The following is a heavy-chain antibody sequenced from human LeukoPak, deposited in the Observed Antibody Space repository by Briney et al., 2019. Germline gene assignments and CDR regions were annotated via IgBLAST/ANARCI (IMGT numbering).Heavy chain of an antibody. CDR3: ASPPLRVQWLGGAFDI. Sequence: SVKVSCKASGGTFSSYAISWVRQAPGQGLEWMGGIIPIFGTANYAQKFQGRVTITADESTSTAYMELSSLRSEDTAVYYCASPPLRVQWLGGAFDIWGQGTMVTVSS. CDR2: IIPIFGTA. J-gene: IGHJ3*02. V-gene: IGHV1-69*13. CDR1: GGTFSSYA. D-gene: IGHD6-19*01.